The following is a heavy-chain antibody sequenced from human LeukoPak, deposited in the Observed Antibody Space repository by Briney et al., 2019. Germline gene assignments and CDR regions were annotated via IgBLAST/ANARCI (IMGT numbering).Heavy chain of an antibody. CDR1: GYTLTELS. D-gene: IGHD3-3*01. CDR3: ANYDLKPLGFDP. CDR2: FDPEDGET. Sequence: ASVKVSCKVSGYTLTELSMHWVRQAPGKGLEWMGGFDPEDGETIYAQKFQGRVTMTEDTSTDTAYMELSSLRSEDTAVYYCANYDLKPLGFDPWGQGTLVTVSS. J-gene: IGHJ5*02. V-gene: IGHV1-24*01.